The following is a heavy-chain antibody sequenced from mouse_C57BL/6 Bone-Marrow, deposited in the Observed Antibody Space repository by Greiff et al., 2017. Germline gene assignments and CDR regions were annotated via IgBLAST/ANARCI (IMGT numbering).Heavy chain of an antibody. D-gene: IGHD4-1*01. CDR3: ARKANWDRDYFDY. J-gene: IGHJ2*01. Sequence: EVQRVESGGGLVQPGGSLKLSCAASGFTFSDYYMYWVRQTPEKRLEWVAYISNGGGSTYYPDTVKGRFTISRDNAKNTLYLQMSRLKSEDTAMYYCARKANWDRDYFDYWGQGTTLTVSS. V-gene: IGHV5-12*01. CDR1: GFTFSDYY. CDR2: ISNGGGST.